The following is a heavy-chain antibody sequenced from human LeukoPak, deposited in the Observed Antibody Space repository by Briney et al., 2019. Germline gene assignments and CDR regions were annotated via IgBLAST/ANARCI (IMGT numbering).Heavy chain of an antibody. V-gene: IGHV4-30-2*01. CDR1: GGSISSGGYS. CDR2: IYHSGST. D-gene: IGHD2-15*01. Sequence: SQTLSLTCAVSGGSISSGGYSWSWIRQPPGKGLEWIGYIYHSGSTYYNPSLKSRVTISVDRSKNQFSLKLSSVTAADTAVYYCGTAQGYCSGGSCYRGYFDYWGQGTLVTVSS. J-gene: IGHJ4*02. CDR3: GTAQGYCSGGSCYRGYFDY.